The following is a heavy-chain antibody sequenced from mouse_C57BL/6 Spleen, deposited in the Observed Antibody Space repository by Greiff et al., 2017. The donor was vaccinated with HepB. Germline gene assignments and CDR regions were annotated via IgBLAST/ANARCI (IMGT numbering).Heavy chain of an antibody. CDR1: GFTFSSYA. CDR3: AREELRAMDY. Sequence: VQGVESGGGLVKPGGSLKLSCAASGFTFSSYAMSWVRQTPEKRLEWVATISDGGSYTYYPDNVKGRFTISRDNAKNNLYLQMSHLKSEDTAMYYCAREELRAMDYWGQGTSVTVSS. D-gene: IGHD1-1*01. J-gene: IGHJ4*01. V-gene: IGHV5-4*01. CDR2: ISDGGSYT.